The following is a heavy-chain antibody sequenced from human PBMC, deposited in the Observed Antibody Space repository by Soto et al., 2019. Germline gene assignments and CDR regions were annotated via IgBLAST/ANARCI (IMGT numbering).Heavy chain of an antibody. CDR1: GGTFSSYA. Sequence: GASVKVSCKASGGTFSSYAISWVRQAPGQGLEWMGGIIPIFGTANYAQKFQGRVTITADESTSTAYMELSSLRSEDTAVYYCASRGYCSGGSCYQPLTDYYYGMDVWGQGTTVTVS. D-gene: IGHD2-15*01. CDR2: IIPIFGTA. V-gene: IGHV1-69*13. CDR3: ASRGYCSGGSCYQPLTDYYYGMDV. J-gene: IGHJ6*02.